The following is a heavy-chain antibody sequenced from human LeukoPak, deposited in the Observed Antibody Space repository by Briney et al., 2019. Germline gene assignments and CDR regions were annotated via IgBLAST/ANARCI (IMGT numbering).Heavy chain of an antibody. J-gene: IGHJ4*02. CDR3: ARGGLYGDYYFDY. D-gene: IGHD2-21*02. CDR1: GLTFTRYW. Sequence: GGSQRLSCAASGLTFTRYWMTWLRQAPGKGLEWVANTKHDGSERYYVDSVKGRFTISRDNVKNSLFLQMDSLRAEDTAVYYCARGGLYGDYYFDYWGQGTLVTVTS. CDR2: TKHDGSER. V-gene: IGHV3-7*04.